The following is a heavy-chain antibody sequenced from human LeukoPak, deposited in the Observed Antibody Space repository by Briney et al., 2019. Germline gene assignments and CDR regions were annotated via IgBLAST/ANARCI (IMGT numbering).Heavy chain of an antibody. CDR3: AKWGTGELPVAVTAYRDYYYGMDV. CDR1: GFTFDDYA. V-gene: IGHV3-9*01. J-gene: IGHJ6*02. Sequence: GRSLRLSCAASGFTFDDYAMHWVRQAPGKGLEWVSGISWNSGSIGYADSVKGRFTISRDNAKNSLYLQMNSLRAEDTALYYCAKWGTGELPVAVTAYRDYYYGMDVWGQGTTVTVSS. CDR2: ISWNSGSI. D-gene: IGHD6-19*01.